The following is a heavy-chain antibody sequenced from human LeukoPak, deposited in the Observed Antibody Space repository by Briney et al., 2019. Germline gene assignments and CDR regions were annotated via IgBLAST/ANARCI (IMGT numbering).Heavy chain of an antibody. J-gene: IGHJ3*02. D-gene: IGHD6-13*01. Sequence: SETLSLTCTVSGGSISNYYWNWIRQPPGKGLEWMAYIHYSGTTNYSPSLKSRVTISEDTSKNQFSLKLSSVTAADTAVYYCARLVGYSSTWFGAFDIWGQGTMVTVSS. V-gene: IGHV4-59*08. CDR3: ARLVGYSSTWFGAFDI. CDR2: IHYSGTT. CDR1: GGSISNYY.